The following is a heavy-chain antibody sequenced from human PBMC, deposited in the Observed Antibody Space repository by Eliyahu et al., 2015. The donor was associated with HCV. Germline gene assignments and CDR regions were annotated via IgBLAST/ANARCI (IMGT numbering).Heavy chain of an antibody. CDR1: GFSLSTSGMC. V-gene: IGHV2-70*01. Sequence: QVTLRESGPALVKPTQTLTLTCTFSGFSLSTSGMCVSWIRQPPGKALEWLALIDWDDDKYYSTSLKTRLTISKDTSKNQVVLTMTNMDPVDTATYYCARIRLEPVSYYGMDVWGQGTTVTVSS. D-gene: IGHD1-1*01. CDR3: ARIRLEPVSYYGMDV. J-gene: IGHJ6*02. CDR2: IDWDDDK.